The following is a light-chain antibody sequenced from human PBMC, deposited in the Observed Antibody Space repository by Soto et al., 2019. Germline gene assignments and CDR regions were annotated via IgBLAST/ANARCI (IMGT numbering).Light chain of an antibody. CDR3: QQYGTSPLFT. J-gene: IGKJ3*01. V-gene: IGKV3-20*01. Sequence: EIVLTQSPGTLSLSPGERATLSCRASQSVSSRYLAWYQQKPGQAPRLLIYDASSRATGIPDRFSGSGSGTAFTLTISRLEPEDFAVYYCQQYGTSPLFTFGPGTKVDIK. CDR2: DAS. CDR1: QSVSSRY.